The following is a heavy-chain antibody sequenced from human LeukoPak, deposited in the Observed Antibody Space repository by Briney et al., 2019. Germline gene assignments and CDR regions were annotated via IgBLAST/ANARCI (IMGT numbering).Heavy chain of an antibody. J-gene: IGHJ3*02. D-gene: IGHD3-9*01. CDR1: GYTFTGYY. Sequence: ASVKASCKASGYTFTGYYMHWVRQAPGQGLEWMGWINPNSGGTNYAQKFQGRVTMTRDTSISTAYMELSRLRSDDTAVYYCARVGFDLTGPHDAFDIWGQGTMVTVSS. CDR2: INPNSGGT. V-gene: IGHV1-2*02. CDR3: ARVGFDLTGPHDAFDI.